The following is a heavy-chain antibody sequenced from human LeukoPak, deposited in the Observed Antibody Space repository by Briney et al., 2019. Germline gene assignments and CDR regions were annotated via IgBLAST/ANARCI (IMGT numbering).Heavy chain of an antibody. D-gene: IGHD3-10*01. Sequence: ASVKVSCKASGYTFITYYMHWVRQAPGQGLEWMGWISPSGGTDYAQKFQGRVTMTRDTSITTAYMELSRLRSDDTAVYYCARDHYYTSGSPSFDYWGQGTLVTVSS. CDR1: GYTFITYY. CDR3: ARDHYYTSGSPSFDY. V-gene: IGHV1-2*02. J-gene: IGHJ4*02. CDR2: ISPSGGT.